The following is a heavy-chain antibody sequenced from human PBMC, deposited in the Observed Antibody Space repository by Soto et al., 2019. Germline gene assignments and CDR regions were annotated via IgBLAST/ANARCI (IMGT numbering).Heavy chain of an antibody. Sequence: PSETLSLTCTVSGASVSSGNYYWSWLRQPPGKGLECIGYISYSGSTNYNPSLKSRVTISIDTSKNQFSLKLSSVTAADTAVYYCARGSGSYYAYWGQGTLVTISS. CDR3: ARGSGSYYAY. CDR1: GASVSSGNYY. V-gene: IGHV4-61*01. J-gene: IGHJ4*02. CDR2: ISYSGST. D-gene: IGHD1-26*01.